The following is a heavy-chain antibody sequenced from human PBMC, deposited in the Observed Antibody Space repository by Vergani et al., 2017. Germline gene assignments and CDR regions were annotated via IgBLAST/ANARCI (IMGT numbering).Heavy chain of an antibody. D-gene: IGHD2-15*01. CDR3: TRSECSGTTCYGHYFDL. CDR2: ISYDGSNK. V-gene: IGHV3-30-3*01. J-gene: IGHJ4*01. Sequence: VQLVESGGGVVQPGRSLRLSCAASGFTFSSYAMHWVRQAPGKGLEWVAVISYDGSNKYYADSVKGRFTISRDNSKNTLYLQMNSLRAEDTAVYYCTRSECSGTTCYGHYFDLWGHGILVTVSS. CDR1: GFTFSSYA.